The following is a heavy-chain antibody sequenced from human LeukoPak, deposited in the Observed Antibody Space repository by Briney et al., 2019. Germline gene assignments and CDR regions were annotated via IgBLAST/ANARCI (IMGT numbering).Heavy chain of an antibody. J-gene: IGHJ4*02. CDR1: GFTFSSYA. V-gene: IGHV3-30-3*01. D-gene: IGHD4-17*01. CDR2: TSYDGSNK. Sequence: GGSLRLSCAASGFTFSSYAMHWVRQAPGKGLEWVAVTSYDGSNKYYADSVKGRFTISRDNSKNTLYLQMNSLRAEDTAVYYCARIDYGDYVVDYWGQGTLVTVSS. CDR3: ARIDYGDYVVDY.